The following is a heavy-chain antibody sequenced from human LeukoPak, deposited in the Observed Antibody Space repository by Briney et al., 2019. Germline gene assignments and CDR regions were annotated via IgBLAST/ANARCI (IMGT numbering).Heavy chain of an antibody. CDR3: ATDRREWELRLFDY. CDR2: FDPEDGEA. CDR1: GYTLTELS. J-gene: IGHJ4*02. D-gene: IGHD1-26*01. Sequence: VKVSCKVSGYTLTELSMHWVRQAPGKGLEWMGGFDPEDGEAIYAQKFQGRVTMTEDTSTDTAYMELSSLRSEDTAVYYCATDRREWELRLFDYWGQGTLVTVSS. V-gene: IGHV1-24*01.